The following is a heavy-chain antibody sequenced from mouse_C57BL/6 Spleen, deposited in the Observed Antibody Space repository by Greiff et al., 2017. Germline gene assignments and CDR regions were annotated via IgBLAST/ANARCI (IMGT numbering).Heavy chain of an antibody. V-gene: IGHV1-74*01. D-gene: IGHD4-1*01. CDR2: IHPSDSDT. CDR3: AIELTGSHFDY. CDR1: GYTFTSYW. Sequence: QVQLQQPGAELVKPGASVKVSCKASGYTFTSYWMHWVKQRPGQGLEWIGRIHPSDSDTNYNQKFKGKATLTVAKSSSTAYMQLSSLTSEDSAVYYCAIELTGSHFDYWGQGTTLTVSS. J-gene: IGHJ2*01.